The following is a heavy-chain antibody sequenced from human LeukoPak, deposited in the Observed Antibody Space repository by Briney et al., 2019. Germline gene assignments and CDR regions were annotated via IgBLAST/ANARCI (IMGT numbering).Heavy chain of an antibody. CDR2: ISGSGGST. J-gene: IGHJ6*02. CDR1: GFTFSSYA. Sequence: GGSLRLSCAASGFTFSSYAMSWVRQAPGRGLEWVSAISGSGGSTYYADSVKGRFTISRDNSKNTLYPQMNSLRAEDTAVYYCAKPASLTYYYGSGSYFPLPSYYYYYGMDVWGQGTTVTVSS. CDR3: AKPASLTYYYGSGSYFPLPSYYYYYGMDV. V-gene: IGHV3-23*01. D-gene: IGHD3-10*01.